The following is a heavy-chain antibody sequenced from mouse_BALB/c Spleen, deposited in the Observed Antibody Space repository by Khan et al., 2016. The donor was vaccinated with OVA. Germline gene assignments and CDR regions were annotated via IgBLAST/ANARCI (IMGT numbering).Heavy chain of an antibody. D-gene: IGHD2-10*01. Sequence: VQLQESGPGLVAPSQSLSITCTISGFSLTNYGVHWVRQPPGKGLEWLAVIWSDGSYTYNSALKSRLTITKDNSNSQVFFIMNSLQTDDTAIYFCARQPYYHYNVMDYWGQGTSGTVSS. J-gene: IGHJ4*01. CDR3: ARQPYYHYNVMDY. V-gene: IGHV2-6-1*01. CDR2: IWSDGSY. CDR1: GFSLTNYG.